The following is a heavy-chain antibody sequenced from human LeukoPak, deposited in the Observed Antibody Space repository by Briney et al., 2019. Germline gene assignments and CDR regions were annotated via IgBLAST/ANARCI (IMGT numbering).Heavy chain of an antibody. D-gene: IGHD4/OR15-4a*01. J-gene: IGHJ4*02. V-gene: IGHV3-53*01. CDR3: ARRAGAYSHPYDY. CDR2: IHSAGST. Sequence: GGSLRLSCTVSGFTVSSNSMSWVRQAPGKGLEWVSFIHSAGSTHYSDSVKGRFTISIDNSKNTLYLQMNSLRVEDTAVYYCARRAGAYSHPYDYWGQGTLVTVFS. CDR1: GFTVSSNS.